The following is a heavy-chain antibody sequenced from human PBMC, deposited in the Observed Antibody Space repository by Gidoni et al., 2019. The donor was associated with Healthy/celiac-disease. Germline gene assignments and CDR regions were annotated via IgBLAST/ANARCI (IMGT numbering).Heavy chain of an antibody. Sequence: QVQLQQWGAGLLKPSETLSLTCAVYGGSFSGYYWSWIRQPPGKGLEWIGEINHSGSTNYNPSLKSRVTISVDTSKNQFSLKLSSVTAADTAVYYCARGAAAGNSWFDPWGQGTLVTVSS. D-gene: IGHD6-13*01. CDR3: ARGAAAGNSWFDP. CDR1: GGSFSGYY. V-gene: IGHV4-34*01. CDR2: INHSGST. J-gene: IGHJ5*02.